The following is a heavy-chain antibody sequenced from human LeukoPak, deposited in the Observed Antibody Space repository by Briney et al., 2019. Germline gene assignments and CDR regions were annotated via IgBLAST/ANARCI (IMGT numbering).Heavy chain of an antibody. Sequence: GRSLRLSCAASGFTFSSYAMSWVRQAPGKGLEWVSAISGSGGSTYYADSVKGRFTISRDNSKNTLYLQMNSLRAEDTAVYYCAKERSYYGSGSPDVWGKGTTVTVSS. V-gene: IGHV3-23*01. CDR1: GFTFSSYA. D-gene: IGHD3-10*01. CDR2: ISGSGGST. CDR3: AKERSYYGSGSPDV. J-gene: IGHJ6*04.